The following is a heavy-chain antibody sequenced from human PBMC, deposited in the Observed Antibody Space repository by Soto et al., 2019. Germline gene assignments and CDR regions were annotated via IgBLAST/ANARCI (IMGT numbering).Heavy chain of an antibody. Sequence: PSETLSLTCTVSGGSISSGGYYWSWIRQHPGKGLEWIGNIYYSGSTKYNPSLKSRVTISVDTSKNQFSLNLSSVTAADTAVYYCASGYRAYSGDPGYYALDVWGQGTTVTVSS. CDR1: GGSISSGGYY. CDR2: IYYSGST. J-gene: IGHJ6*02. D-gene: IGHD3-16*01. V-gene: IGHV4-39*01. CDR3: ASGYRAYSGDPGYYALDV.